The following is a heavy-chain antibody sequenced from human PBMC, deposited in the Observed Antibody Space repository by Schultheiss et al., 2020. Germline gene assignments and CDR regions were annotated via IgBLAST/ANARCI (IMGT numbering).Heavy chain of an antibody. V-gene: IGHV7-4-1*02. CDR3: AREWRQWLARDAFDI. CDR1: GYSFTSYG. D-gene: IGHD6-19*01. J-gene: IGHJ3*02. Sequence: ASVKVSCKASGYSFTSYGINWVRQAPGQGLEWMGWINTNTGNPTYAQGFTGRFVFSLDTSVSTAYLQISSLKAEDTAVYYCAREWRQWLARDAFDIWGQGTMVTVSS. CDR2: INTNTGNP.